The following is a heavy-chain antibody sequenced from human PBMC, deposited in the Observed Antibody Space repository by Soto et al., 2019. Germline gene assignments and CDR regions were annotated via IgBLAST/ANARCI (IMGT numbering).Heavy chain of an antibody. CDR2: IYYSGST. CDR3: ARSREMYYYDSSGYYAH. J-gene: IGHJ4*02. Sequence: SETLSLTCTVSGGSISSYYWSWIRQPPGKGLEWIGYIYYSGSTNYNPSLKSRVTISVDTSKNQFSLKLSSVTAADTAVYYCARSREMYYYDSSGYYAHWGQGDLVTVSA. D-gene: IGHD3-22*01. CDR1: GGSISSYY. V-gene: IGHV4-59*01.